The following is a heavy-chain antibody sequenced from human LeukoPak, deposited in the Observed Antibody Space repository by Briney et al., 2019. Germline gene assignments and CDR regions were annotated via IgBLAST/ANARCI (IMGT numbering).Heavy chain of an antibody. CDR2: IYHSGST. V-gene: IGHV4-38-2*02. J-gene: IGHJ5*02. CDR3: ARRSSIAGHHWFDP. D-gene: IGHD6-13*01. Sequence: SETLSLTCTVSGYSISSGYYWGWLRQPPGKGLEWIGSIYHSGSTYYNPSLKSRVTISVDTSKNQFSLKLSSVTAADTAVYYCARRSSIAGHHWFDPWGQGTLVTVSS. CDR1: GYSISSGYY.